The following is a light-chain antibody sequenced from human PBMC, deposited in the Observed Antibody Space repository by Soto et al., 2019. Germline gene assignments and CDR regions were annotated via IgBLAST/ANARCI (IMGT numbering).Light chain of an antibody. J-gene: IGKJ4*01. CDR3: EQYGSTPLT. CDR2: DAS. CDR1: QSVGNNY. Sequence: EIVLTQSPGTLSLSPGERATLSCRARQSVGNNYLAWYQQKPGQAPRFLIYDASSRATGIPDRFSGSGSGTDFTLTISRLEPEDFALYYCEQYGSTPLTFGGGTKVDIK. V-gene: IGKV3-20*01.